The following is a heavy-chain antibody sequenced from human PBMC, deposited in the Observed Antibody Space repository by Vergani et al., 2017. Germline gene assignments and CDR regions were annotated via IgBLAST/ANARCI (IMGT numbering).Heavy chain of an antibody. CDR2: IWYDGSNK. D-gene: IGHD3-10*01. Sequence: QVQLVESGGGVVQPGRSLSLSCAASGFTFSSYGLHWVRQAPGKGLEWVAVIWYDGSNKYYADSVKGRVTISRDNSKNTLHLQINNIRVEDTAVYYCARRDYYGSGTYVDPWGQGTLVTVSS. V-gene: IGHV3-33*01. CDR3: ARRDYYGSGTYVDP. J-gene: IGHJ5*02. CDR1: GFTFSSYG.